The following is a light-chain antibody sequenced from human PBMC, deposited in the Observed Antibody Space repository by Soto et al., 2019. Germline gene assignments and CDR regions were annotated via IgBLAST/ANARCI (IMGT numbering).Light chain of an antibody. Sequence: EIVLTQSPGTLSLSPGERAILSCGASQTVSSVYLAWYQQKPGLAPRLLIYDVYSRATGIPDRFSGCRSGTDFNLAISRLEPEDFAVYYCQPYDSPPYYFGQGTKLEI. CDR3: QPYDSPPYY. V-gene: IGKV3D-20*01. J-gene: IGKJ2*01. CDR1: QTVSSVY. CDR2: DVY.